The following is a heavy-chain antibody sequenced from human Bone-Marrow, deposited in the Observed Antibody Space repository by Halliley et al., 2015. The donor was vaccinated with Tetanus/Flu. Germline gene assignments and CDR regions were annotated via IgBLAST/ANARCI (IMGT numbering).Heavy chain of an antibody. D-gene: IGHD3-10*01. CDR3: ARRGTIHFDY. J-gene: IGHJ4*02. V-gene: IGHV4-31*03. CDR1: GGSITTGGYY. CDR2: IFYTGTT. Sequence: TLSLTCTVTGGSITTGGYYWNWIRQLPGKGLEWIGYIFYTGTTYYNPSLKSRITLSVDTSKNLFSLRLSSVTAADTAIYYCARRGTIHFDYWGRGTLITVSS.